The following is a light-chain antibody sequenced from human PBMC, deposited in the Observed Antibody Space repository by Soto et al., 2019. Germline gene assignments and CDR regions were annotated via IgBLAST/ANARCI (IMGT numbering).Light chain of an antibody. CDR1: QSISSW. CDR3: QQYNSYWT. V-gene: IGKV1-5*01. Sequence: DIQMTQSPSTLSASIGDRVTITCRASQSISSWLAWYQQKPGKAPKLLIYDASSLESGVPSRFSGSGSGTEFPLTISMLQADDFATYYCQQYNSYWTFGQGTKVEIK. CDR2: DAS. J-gene: IGKJ1*01.